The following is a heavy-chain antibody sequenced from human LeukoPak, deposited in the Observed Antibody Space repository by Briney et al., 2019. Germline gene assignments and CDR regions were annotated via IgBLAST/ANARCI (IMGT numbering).Heavy chain of an antibody. CDR2: IYFSGST. CDR3: AREEGITMVRGVTSYYYYGMDV. CDR1: GGSVSSGTYF. Sequence: SETLSLTCTVSGGSVSSGTYFWSWIRQPPGKGLXXIGYIYFSGSTNYNPSLKSRVTISVDTSKNQFSLKLSSVTAADTAVYYCAREEGITMVRGVTSYYYYGMDVWGKGTTVTVSS. V-gene: IGHV4-61*01. D-gene: IGHD3-10*01. J-gene: IGHJ6*04.